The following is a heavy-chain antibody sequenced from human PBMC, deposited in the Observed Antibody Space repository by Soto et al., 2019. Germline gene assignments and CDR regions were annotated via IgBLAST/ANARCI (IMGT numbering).Heavy chain of an antibody. D-gene: IGHD3-22*01. CDR1: GYIFSTNW. CDR3: ARRDNSGFPDY. J-gene: IGHJ4*02. Sequence: PGESLKISCKTSGYIFSTNWICWVRQTPGKGLEWMGIIYPLNSDTRYSPSFQGQVSLSADKSINTAYLQWSSLKASDTAMYYCARRDNSGFPDYWGQGTRDTAPQ. V-gene: IGHV5-51*01. CDR2: IYPLNSDT.